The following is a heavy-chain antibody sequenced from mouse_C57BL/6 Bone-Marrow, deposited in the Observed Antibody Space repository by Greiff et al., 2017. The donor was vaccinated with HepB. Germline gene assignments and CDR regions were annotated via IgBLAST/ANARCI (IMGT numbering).Heavy chain of an antibody. CDR1: GYSFTGYY. Sequence: VQLQQSGPELVKPGASVKISCKASGYSFTGYYMNWVKQSPEKSLEWIGEINPSTGGTTYNQKFKAKATLTVDKSSSTAYMQLKSLTSEDSAVYYCARSGWDPYYFDYWGQGTTLTVSS. J-gene: IGHJ2*01. CDR3: ARSGWDPYYFDY. CDR2: INPSTGGT. D-gene: IGHD1-1*02. V-gene: IGHV1-42*01.